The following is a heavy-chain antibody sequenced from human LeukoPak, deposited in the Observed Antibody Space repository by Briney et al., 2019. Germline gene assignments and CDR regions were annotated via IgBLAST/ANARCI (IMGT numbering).Heavy chain of an antibody. CDR3: ARFYDSSGIGNYFDY. D-gene: IGHD3-22*01. J-gene: IGHJ4*02. CDR2: IKQDGSEK. V-gene: IGHV3-7*01. CDR1: GFTFSSYW. Sequence: PGGSLRLSCAASGFTFSSYWMSWVRQAPGKGLEWVANIKQDGSEKYYVDSVKGRFTISRDNAKNSLYLQMNSLRAEDTAVYYCARFYDSSGIGNYFDYWGQGTLVTVSS.